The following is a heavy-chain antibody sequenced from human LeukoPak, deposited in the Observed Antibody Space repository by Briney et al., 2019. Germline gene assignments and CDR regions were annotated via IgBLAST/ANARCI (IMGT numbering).Heavy chain of an antibody. CDR3: ARDSRSDDWLVTPDPLDY. V-gene: IGHV3-21*06. CDR2: ISGSGTYI. Sequence: KSGGSLRLSCAASGFTFSSYSMNWVRQAPGKGLEWVSSISGSGTYIFYADSVKGRFTISRDNAQNSLYLQMNSLRAEDTAIYYCARDSRSDDWLVTPDPLDYWGQGTLVTVSS. J-gene: IGHJ4*02. D-gene: IGHD3-9*01. CDR1: GFTFSSYS.